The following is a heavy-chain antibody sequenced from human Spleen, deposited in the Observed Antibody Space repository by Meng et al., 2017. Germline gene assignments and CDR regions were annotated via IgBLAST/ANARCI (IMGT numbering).Heavy chain of an antibody. CDR3: VGAHPY. Sequence: GESLKISCAASGFTFSSYAMHWVRQAPGKGLEWVAVISYDGSNKYYADSVKGRFTISRDNAKNSLYLQMNSLRAEDTALYYCVGAHPYWGQGTLVTVSS. CDR1: GFTFSSYA. J-gene: IGHJ4*02. CDR2: ISYDGSNK. V-gene: IGHV3-30*01.